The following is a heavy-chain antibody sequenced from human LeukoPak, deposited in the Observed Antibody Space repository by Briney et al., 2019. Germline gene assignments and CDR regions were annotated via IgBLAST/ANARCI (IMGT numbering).Heavy chain of an antibody. CDR2: INPNSGGT. J-gene: IGHJ5*02. CDR3: ARSLGTAAGSNWFDP. CDR1: GYTFTGYY. D-gene: IGHD6-13*01. V-gene: IGHV1-2*04. Sequence: ASVKVSCKASGYTFTGYYMHWVRQAPGQGPEWMGWINPNSGGTNYAQKFQGWVTMTRDTSISTAYMELSRLRSDDTAVYYCARSLGTAAGSNWFDPWGQGTLVTVSS.